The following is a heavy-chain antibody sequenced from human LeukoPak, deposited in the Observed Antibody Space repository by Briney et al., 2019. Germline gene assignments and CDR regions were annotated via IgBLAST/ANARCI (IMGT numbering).Heavy chain of an antibody. CDR3: ARDNFGKYLDWLSKGINWFDP. D-gene: IGHD3-9*01. CDR2: INQDGSEK. J-gene: IGHJ5*02. CDR1: TFTFSTSR. V-gene: IGHV3-7*01. Sequence: PXGSLRLSCAASTFTFSTSRMTWVRQAPGKGLEWVANINQDGSEKDYVDSVKGRFTISRDNAKNSPYLQMNNLRGEDTAVYYCARDNFGKYLDWLSKGINWFDPWGQGTLVTVPS.